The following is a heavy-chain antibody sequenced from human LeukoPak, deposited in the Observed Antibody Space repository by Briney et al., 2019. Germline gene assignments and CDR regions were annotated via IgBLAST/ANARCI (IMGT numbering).Heavy chain of an antibody. CDR3: ASQSYARFDP. CDR1: GLTFSSRW. V-gene: IGHV3-7*01. D-gene: IGHD3-16*01. Sequence: GGSLRLSCAASGLTFSSRWMSWVRQAPGKGLEWLGNIQPDGREQYPVDSVKGRFTISRDNARNSLFLEMNSLRVEDTAVYYCASQSYARFDPWGQGTLVTVSS. J-gene: IGHJ5*02. CDR2: IQPDGREQ.